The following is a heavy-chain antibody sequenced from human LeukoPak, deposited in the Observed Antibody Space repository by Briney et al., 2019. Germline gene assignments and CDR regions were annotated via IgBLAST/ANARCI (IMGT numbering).Heavy chain of an antibody. D-gene: IGHD4-23*01. CDR3: ARAAAVTYFDY. J-gene: IGHJ4*02. CDR1: GFTFSDYY. CDR2: ISSSSSYT. V-gene: IGHV3-11*05. Sequence: GGSLRLSCAASGFTFSDYYMSWIRQALGKGLEWVSYISSSSSYTNYADSVKGRFTISRDNAKNSLYLQMNSLRAEDTAVYYCARAAAVTYFDYWGQGTLVTVSS.